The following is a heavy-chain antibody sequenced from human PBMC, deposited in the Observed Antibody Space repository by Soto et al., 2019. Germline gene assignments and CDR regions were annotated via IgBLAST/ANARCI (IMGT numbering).Heavy chain of an antibody. J-gene: IGHJ6*02. CDR1: GGSVSSGSYY. CDR2: IYYSGST. Sequence: PSETLSLTCTVSGGSVSSGSYYWSWIRQPPGKGLEWIGYIYYSGSTNYNPSLKSRVTISVDTSKNQFSLKLSSVTAADTAVYYCARDRFSYDILTGFYYYYGMDVWGQGTTVTVS. CDR3: ARDRFSYDILTGFYYYYGMDV. V-gene: IGHV4-61*01. D-gene: IGHD3-9*01.